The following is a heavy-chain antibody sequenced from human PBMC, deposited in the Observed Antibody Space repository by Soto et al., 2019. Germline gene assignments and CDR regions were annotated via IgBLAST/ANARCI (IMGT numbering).Heavy chain of an antibody. J-gene: IGHJ4*02. Sequence: GGSLRLSCAASGFTFSSYAMSWVRQAPGKGLEWVSAISGSGGSTYYADSVKGRFTISRDNSKNTLYLQMNSLRAEDTAVYYCVVTGTTSFMNYWGQGTLVTVSS. V-gene: IGHV3-23*01. D-gene: IGHD1-20*01. CDR2: ISGSGGST. CDR1: GFTFSSYA. CDR3: VVTGTTSFMNY.